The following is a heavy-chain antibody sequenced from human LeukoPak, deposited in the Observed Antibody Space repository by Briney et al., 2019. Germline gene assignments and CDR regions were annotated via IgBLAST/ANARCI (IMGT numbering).Heavy chain of an antibody. CDR2: ISYDGSNK. CDR3: ARLYSGYDLDDY. CDR1: GFTFSTYP. V-gene: IGHV3-30*09. D-gene: IGHD5-12*01. J-gene: IGHJ4*02. Sequence: GGSLRLSCAASGFTFSTYPMHWVRQAPGKGLEWVAVISYDGSNKYYADSVKGRFAISRDNSKNTLYLQMNSLRAEDTAVYYCARLYSGYDLDDYWGQGTLVTVSS.